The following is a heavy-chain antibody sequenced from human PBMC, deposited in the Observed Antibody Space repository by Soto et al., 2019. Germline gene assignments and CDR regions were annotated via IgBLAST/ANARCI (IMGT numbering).Heavy chain of an antibody. CDR1: GFTFSSYW. Sequence: GGSLRLSCAASGFTFSSYWMHWVRQAPGKGLVWVSRINSDGSSTSYADSVKGRFTISRDNAKNTLYLQMNSLRAEDTAVYYCARVLSYCSSTSCYAHYYYGMDVWGQGTTVTVSS. J-gene: IGHJ6*02. V-gene: IGHV3-74*01. D-gene: IGHD2-2*01. CDR3: ARVLSYCSSTSCYAHYYYGMDV. CDR2: INSDGSST.